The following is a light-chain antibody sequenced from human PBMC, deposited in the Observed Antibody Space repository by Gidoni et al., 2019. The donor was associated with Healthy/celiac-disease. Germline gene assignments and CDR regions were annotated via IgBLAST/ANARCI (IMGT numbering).Light chain of an antibody. V-gene: IGKV3-11*01. Sequence: DIVFTQSPSTLSLSPGERATLSCRASQSVSSYLAWYQQKPGQAPRLLIYDASNRATGIPARFSGSGSGTDFTLTISSLEPEDFAVYYCQQRSNWPPYTFGQXTKLEIK. CDR3: QQRSNWPPYT. CDR1: QSVSSY. J-gene: IGKJ2*01. CDR2: DAS.